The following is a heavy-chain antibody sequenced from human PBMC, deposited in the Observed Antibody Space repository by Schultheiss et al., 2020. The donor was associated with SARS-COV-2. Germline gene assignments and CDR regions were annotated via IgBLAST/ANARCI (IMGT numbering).Heavy chain of an antibody. D-gene: IGHD1-14*01. CDR3: AREDTNQRYYFDY. Sequence: ASVKVSCKASGYNFTGYFMQWVRLAPGQGLEWMGWINPYSGGTNYAQKFQGRVTMTRDTSIRTTYMELSSLRSDDTAVYYCAREDTNQRYYFDYWGQGTLVTVSS. CDR2: INPYSGGT. CDR1: GYNFTGYF. V-gene: IGHV1-2*02. J-gene: IGHJ4*02.